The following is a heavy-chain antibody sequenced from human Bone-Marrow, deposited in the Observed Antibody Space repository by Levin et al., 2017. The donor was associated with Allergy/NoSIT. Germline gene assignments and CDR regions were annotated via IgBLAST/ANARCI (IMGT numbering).Heavy chain of an antibody. CDR3: ARASNFYSSSWYESVFDY. Sequence: SQTLSLTCTVSGGSISSGGYYWSWIRQHPGKGLEWIGYIYYSGSTYYNPSLKSRVTISVDTSKNQFSLKLSSVTAADTAVYYCARASNFYSSSWYESVFDYWGQGTLVTVSS. V-gene: IGHV4-31*03. CDR1: GGSISSGGYY. D-gene: IGHD6-13*01. CDR2: IYYSGST. J-gene: IGHJ4*02.